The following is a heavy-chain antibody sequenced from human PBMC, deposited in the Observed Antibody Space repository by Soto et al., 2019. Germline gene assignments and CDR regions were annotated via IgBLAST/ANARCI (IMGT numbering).Heavy chain of an antibody. CDR2: IYWNDDK. CDR3: AHIPVDDYGGFLFDY. V-gene: IGHV2-5*01. CDR1: GFSLSTSGVG. D-gene: IGHD4-17*01. J-gene: IGHJ4*02. Sequence: QITLKESGPTLVKPTQTLTLTCTFSGFSLSTSGVGVGWIRQPPGKALEWLALIYWNDDKRYSPSLKSRLTITTDTSKNQVVLTMTNMDPVDTATYYCAHIPVDDYGGFLFDYWGQGTLVTVSS.